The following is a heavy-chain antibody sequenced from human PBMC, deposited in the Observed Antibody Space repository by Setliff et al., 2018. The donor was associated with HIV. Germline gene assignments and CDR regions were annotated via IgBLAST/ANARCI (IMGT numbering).Heavy chain of an antibody. CDR3: VREGEYFDTIGHYLVRRFFDL. J-gene: IGHJ3*01. D-gene: IGHD3-9*01. Sequence: PGGSLRLSCAASGFSFRTYWMSWVRQAPGKGLEWVANMKYDGTEIYYVDAVKGRFTISRDNAKKSVFLRMNSLRGEDTAVYYCVREGEYFDTIGHYLVRRFFDLWGQGTMVTVSS. V-gene: IGHV3-7*01. CDR2: MKYDGTEI. CDR1: GFSFRTYW.